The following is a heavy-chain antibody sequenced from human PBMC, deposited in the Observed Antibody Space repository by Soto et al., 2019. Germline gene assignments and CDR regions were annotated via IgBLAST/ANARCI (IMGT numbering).Heavy chain of an antibody. J-gene: IGHJ4*02. Sequence: QVQLQQWGAGLLKPSETLSLTCAVYGGSFSGYYWNWIRQPPGKGLEWIGEINHSGSTNYNPSLKSRVTISLDTSKNQFSLKLSSVTATDTAVYYCARGWGRIFDHWGQGTLLTVSS. D-gene: IGHD7-27*01. V-gene: IGHV4-34*01. CDR1: GGSFSGYY. CDR3: ARGWGRIFDH. CDR2: INHSGST.